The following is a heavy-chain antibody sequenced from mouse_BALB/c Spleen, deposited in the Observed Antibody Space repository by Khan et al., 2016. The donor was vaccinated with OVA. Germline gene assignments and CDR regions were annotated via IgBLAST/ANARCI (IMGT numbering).Heavy chain of an antibody. Sequence: QVQLKESGAELARPGASVKLSCKASGYTFTDYYINWVKQRTGQGLEWIGEISPGSGDTYYNERFKGKATLTADKSSSTAYMQLSSLTSEVSAVYFCERRNYFGYTFAYWGQGTLVTVSA. CDR1: GYTFTDYY. CDR3: ERRNYFGYTFAY. V-gene: IGHV1-77*01. J-gene: IGHJ3*01. CDR2: ISPGSGDT. D-gene: IGHD1-2*01.